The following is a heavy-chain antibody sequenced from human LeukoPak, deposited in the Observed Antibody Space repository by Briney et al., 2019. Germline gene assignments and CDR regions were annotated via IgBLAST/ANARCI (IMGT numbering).Heavy chain of an antibody. CDR3: ARGLLHPGAFDI. Sequence: GGSLRLSCAASGFTFSSYSMNWVRQAPGKGLEWVSYISSSSSTIYYADSVKGRFTISRDNSKNTLYLQMNSLRAEDTAVYYCARGLLHPGAFDIWGQGTMVTVSS. CDR2: ISSSSSTI. V-gene: IGHV3-48*01. J-gene: IGHJ3*02. CDR1: GFTFSSYS. D-gene: IGHD3-22*01.